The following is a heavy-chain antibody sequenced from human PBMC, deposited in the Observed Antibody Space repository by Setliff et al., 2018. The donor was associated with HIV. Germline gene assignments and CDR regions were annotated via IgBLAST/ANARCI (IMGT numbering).Heavy chain of an antibody. CDR1: GYTLSSHY. CDR3: ARDLRNSNTLFGVLNFVFDL. V-gene: IGHV1-2*02. CDR2: INPQTGGT. J-gene: IGHJ4*02. D-gene: IGHD3-3*01. Sequence: ASVKVSCKASGYTLSSHYIHWVRQAPGHRAEWVGWINPQTGGTNFAQKFQGRITMTSDTSVNTVFIELSRLKSDDTALYYCARDLRNSNTLFGVLNFVFDLWGQGTLVTVSS.